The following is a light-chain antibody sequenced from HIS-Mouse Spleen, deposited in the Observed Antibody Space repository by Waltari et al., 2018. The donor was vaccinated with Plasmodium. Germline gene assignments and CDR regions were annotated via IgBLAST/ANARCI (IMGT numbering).Light chain of an antibody. CDR1: QSISSN. V-gene: IGKV1-39*01. J-gene: IGKJ1*01. CDR2: AAS. Sequence: IQMTQARSSLSAPVGDRVTINCRASQSISSNLNWYQRNPGKAPKLLSYAASSLESGGLSRFSGSGSATDFTLSSSSLQPEDVATYYGQQSYSTGTFGQATKVEIK. CDR3: QQSYSTGT.